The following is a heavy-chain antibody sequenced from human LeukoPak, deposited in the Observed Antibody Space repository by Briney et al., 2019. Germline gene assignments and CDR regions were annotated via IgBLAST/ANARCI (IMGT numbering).Heavy chain of an antibody. D-gene: IGHD3-3*01. Sequence: PGGSLRLSCAASGYTFSMYGMNWVRQAPGKGLEWVSYISSSSTIYYADSVKGRFTISRDNAKNSLYLQMNSLRAEDTAVYYCARGRFHALAWLMTFGYWGLGTLVTVSS. J-gene: IGHJ4*02. CDR1: GYTFSMYG. CDR2: ISSSSTI. CDR3: ARGRFHALAWLMTFGY. V-gene: IGHV3-48*01.